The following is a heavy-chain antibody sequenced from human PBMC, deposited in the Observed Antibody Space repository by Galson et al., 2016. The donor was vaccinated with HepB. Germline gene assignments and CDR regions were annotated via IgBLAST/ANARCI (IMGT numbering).Heavy chain of an antibody. CDR1: GYIFTSYA. Sequence: SVKVSCKASGYIFTSYAIHWVRQAPGQSLEWLGWINSDTGNTHYSRKFQGRVTITRDTSATTASLELSSLRSEDTAIYYCASDVVEYFQHWGQGTLVTVSS. J-gene: IGHJ1*01. CDR2: INSDTGNT. CDR3: ASDVVEYFQH. V-gene: IGHV1-3*04.